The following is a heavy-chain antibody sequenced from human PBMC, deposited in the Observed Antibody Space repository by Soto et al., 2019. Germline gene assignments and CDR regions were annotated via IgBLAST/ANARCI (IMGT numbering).Heavy chain of an antibody. D-gene: IGHD4-17*01. CDR2: IYYSGST. V-gene: IGHV4-31*03. Sequence: QVQLQESGPGLVKPSQTLSLTCTVSGGSISSGGYYWSWIRQHPGKGLEWIGYIYYSGSTYYNPSLKSRVTISVDTSKNQFSLKLSSVTAAVTAVYYCARESTVTTHYYYYYMDVWGKGTTVTVSS. CDR1: GGSISSGGYY. J-gene: IGHJ6*03. CDR3: ARESTVTTHYYYYYMDV.